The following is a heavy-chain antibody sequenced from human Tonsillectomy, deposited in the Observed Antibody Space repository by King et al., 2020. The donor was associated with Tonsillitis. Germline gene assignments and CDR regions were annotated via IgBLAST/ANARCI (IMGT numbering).Heavy chain of an antibody. CDR1: GFIFSGFG. V-gene: IGHV3-33*01. CDR3: ARDLEGGYCSSTSCNDAFDI. J-gene: IGHJ3*02. D-gene: IGHD2-2*01. Sequence: VQLVESGGGVVQPGRSLRLSCAASGFIFSGFGMHWVRQAPGKGLEGVSLIWDDGSNKYYADSVKGRFTISRDNSKNTLYLQMNSLRAEDTAVYYCARDLEGGYCSSTSCNDAFDIWGQGTMVTVSS. CDR2: IWDDGSNK.